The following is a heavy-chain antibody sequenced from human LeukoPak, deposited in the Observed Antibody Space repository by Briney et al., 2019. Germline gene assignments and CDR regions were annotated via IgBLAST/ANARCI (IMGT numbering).Heavy chain of an antibody. CDR2: FDPEDGET. J-gene: IGHJ4*02. CDR1: GYTLTELS. CDR3: ATAGSSGYYDYLDY. Sequence: ASVKVSCKVSGYTLTELSMHWVRQAPGKGLEWIGGFDPEDGETIYAQKFQGRVTMTEDTSTDTAYMELSSLRSEDTAVYYCATAGSSGYYDYLDYWGQGTLVTVSS. D-gene: IGHD3-22*01. V-gene: IGHV1-24*01.